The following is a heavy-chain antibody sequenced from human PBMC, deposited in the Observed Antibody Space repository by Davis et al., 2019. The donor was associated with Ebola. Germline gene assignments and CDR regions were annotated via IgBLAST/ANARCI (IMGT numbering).Heavy chain of an antibody. J-gene: IGHJ5*02. CDR1: GGSFSGYY. D-gene: IGHD1-26*01. CDR2: IYYLGST. Sequence: SQTLSLTCAVYGGSFSGYYWSWIRQPPGERLQWIGYIYYLGSTNYNPSLKSRVTISVDTSRNQFSLKLTSVTAADTAVYFCARHQYTGSPDRWGQGTLVTVSS. V-gene: IGHV4-59*08. CDR3: ARHQYTGSPDR.